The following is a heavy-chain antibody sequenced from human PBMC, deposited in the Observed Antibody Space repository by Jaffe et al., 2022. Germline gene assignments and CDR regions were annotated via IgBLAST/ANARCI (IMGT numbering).Heavy chain of an antibody. D-gene: IGHD2-15*01. V-gene: IGHV4-61*02. Sequence: QVQLQESGPGLVKPSQTLSLTCTVSGGSISSGSYYWSWIRQPAGKGLEWIGRIYTSGSTNYNPSLKSRVTISVDTSKNQFSLKLSSVTAADTAVYYCARDLSYLGYCSGGSCWGVNWFDPWGQGTLVTVSS. CDR1: GGSISSGSYY. CDR2: IYTSGST. J-gene: IGHJ5*02. CDR3: ARDLSYLGYCSGGSCWGVNWFDP.